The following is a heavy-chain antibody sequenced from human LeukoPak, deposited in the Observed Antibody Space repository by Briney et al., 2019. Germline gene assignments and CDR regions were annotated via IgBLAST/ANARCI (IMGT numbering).Heavy chain of an antibody. CDR1: GFTFSSYA. V-gene: IGHV3-30-3*01. Sequence: GGSLSLSCAASGFTFSSYAMHWVRQAPGKGLEWVAVISYDGSNKYYADSVKGRFTISRDNSKNTLYLQMNSLRAEDTAVYYCASGYNWNDIDYWGQGTLVTVSS. D-gene: IGHD1-20*01. CDR2: ISYDGSNK. J-gene: IGHJ4*02. CDR3: ASGYNWNDIDY.